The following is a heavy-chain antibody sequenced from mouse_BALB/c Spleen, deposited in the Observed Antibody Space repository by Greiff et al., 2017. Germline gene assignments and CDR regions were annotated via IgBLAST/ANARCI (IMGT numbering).Heavy chain of an antibody. CDR1: GFTFSSYA. D-gene: IGHD2-2*01. CDR3: ARVSYYGYDDAMDY. Sequence: EVKLVESGGGLVKPGGSLKLSCAASGFTFSSYAMSWVRQTPEKRLEWVASISSGGSTYYPDSVKGRFTISRDNARNILYLQMSSLRSEDTAMYYCARVSYYGYDDAMDYWGQGTSVTVSS. J-gene: IGHJ4*01. V-gene: IGHV5-6-5*01. CDR2: ISSGGST.